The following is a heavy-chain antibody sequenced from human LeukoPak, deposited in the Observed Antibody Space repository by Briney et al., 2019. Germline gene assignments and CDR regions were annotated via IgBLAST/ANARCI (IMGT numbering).Heavy chain of an antibody. CDR3: ARTVPGHPDDYFDY. CDR1: GLTFSRHW. V-gene: IGHV3-7*01. D-gene: IGHD6-19*01. CDR2: MNQDGSAI. Sequence: GGSLRLSCAASGLTFSRHWMSWVRQAPGKGLERVAHMNQDGSAIYSIDSVKGRFTISRDNDKNSLYLHMSGLTVADTAVCYCARTVPGHPDDYFDYWGQGTLVTVSS. J-gene: IGHJ4*02.